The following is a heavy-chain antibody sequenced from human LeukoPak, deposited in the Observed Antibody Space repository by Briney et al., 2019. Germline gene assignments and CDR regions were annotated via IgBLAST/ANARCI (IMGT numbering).Heavy chain of an antibody. CDR3: ARYPEYSGYVTDFDY. Sequence: GASVKVSCKASGYTFTSYGISWVRQAPGQGLEWMGWISAYNGNTNYAQKLQGRVTMTTDTSTSTAYMELRSPRSDDTAVYYCARYPEYSGYVTDFDYWGQGTLVTVSS. V-gene: IGHV1-18*04. J-gene: IGHJ4*02. CDR1: GYTFTSYG. D-gene: IGHD5-12*01. CDR2: ISAYNGNT.